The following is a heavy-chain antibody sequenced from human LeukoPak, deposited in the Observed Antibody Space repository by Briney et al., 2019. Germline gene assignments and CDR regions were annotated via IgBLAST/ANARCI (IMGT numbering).Heavy chain of an antibody. CDR1: GGSISTYF. J-gene: IGHJ5*02. V-gene: IGHV4-59*12. D-gene: IGHD3-10*01. CDR2: IYYSGST. Sequence: SETLSLTCTVSGGSISTYFWSWIRQPPGKGLEWIGYIYYSGSTNYNPSLKSRVTISLDTSKNQFSLQLNSVTPEDTAVYYCASLPYGLGSLTNWFDPWGQGTLVTVSS. CDR3: ASLPYGLGSLTNWFDP.